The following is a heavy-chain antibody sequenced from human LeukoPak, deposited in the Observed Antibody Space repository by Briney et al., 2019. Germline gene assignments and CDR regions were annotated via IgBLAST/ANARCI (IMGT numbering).Heavy chain of an antibody. CDR1: GFTFSSYW. CDR2: IKQDGSEK. J-gene: IGHJ4*02. V-gene: IGHV3-7*05. CDR3: ARGPYSSGWYYFDY. Sequence: GGSLRLSCAASGFTFSSYWMSWVRQAPGKGLEWVANIKQDGSEKYYVDSVKGRFTISRDNAKNSLYLQMNSLRAEDTAVYYCARGPYSSGWYYFDYWGQGTQIAVSS. D-gene: IGHD6-19*01.